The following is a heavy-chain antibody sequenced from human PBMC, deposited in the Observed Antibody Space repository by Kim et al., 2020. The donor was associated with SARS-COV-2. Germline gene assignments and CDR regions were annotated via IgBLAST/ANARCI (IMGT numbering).Heavy chain of an antibody. J-gene: IGHJ6*02. Sequence: NLQGRVNINRDTSANTVYMELSSLRSEDTAVYYCARQHQQLGYYYYYGMDVWGQGTTVTVSS. D-gene: IGHD6-13*01. V-gene: IGHV1-3*01. CDR3: ARQHQQLGYYYYYGMDV.